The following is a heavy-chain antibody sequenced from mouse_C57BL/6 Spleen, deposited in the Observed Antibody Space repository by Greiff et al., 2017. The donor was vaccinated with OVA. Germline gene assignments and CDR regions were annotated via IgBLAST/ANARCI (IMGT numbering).Heavy chain of an antibody. J-gene: IGHJ4*01. CDR1: GFTFSSYA. Sequence: EVQVVESGGGLVKPGGSLKLSCAASGFTFSSYAMSWVRQTPEKRLEWVATISDGGSYTYYPDNVKGRFTISRDNAKNNLYLQMSHLKSEDTAMYYCARRLTGSYAMDYWGQGTSVTVSS. V-gene: IGHV5-4*03. CDR3: ARRLTGSYAMDY. CDR2: ISDGGSYT. D-gene: IGHD4-1*01.